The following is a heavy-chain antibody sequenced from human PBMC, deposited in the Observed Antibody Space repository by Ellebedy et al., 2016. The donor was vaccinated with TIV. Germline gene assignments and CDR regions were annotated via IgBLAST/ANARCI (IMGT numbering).Heavy chain of an antibody. D-gene: IGHD3-22*01. Sequence: GESLKISCAASGFTFNSYSMNWVRQAPGKGLAWISYISKSDTTYYADSVRGRFTISRDNAKRSLYLQMNSLRLEDTAVYYCARDAMIWIFDSWGQGTLVTVSS. CDR3: ARDAMIWIFDS. J-gene: IGHJ4*02. V-gene: IGHV3-48*01. CDR1: GFTFNSYS. CDR2: ISKSDTT.